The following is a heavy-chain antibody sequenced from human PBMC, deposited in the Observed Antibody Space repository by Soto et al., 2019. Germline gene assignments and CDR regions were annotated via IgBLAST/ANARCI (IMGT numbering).Heavy chain of an antibody. CDR1: GGSISNYY. V-gene: IGHV4-34*01. CDR2: INHSGST. J-gene: IGHJ4*02. CDR3: ARTSRFEF. Sequence: SETLSLTCTVSGGSISNYYWSWIRQPPGKGLEWIGEINHSGSTNYNPSLKSRVTISVDTSKSQFSLKLSSVTAADTAVYYCARTSRFEFWGQGNVVTVSS. D-gene: IGHD6-6*01.